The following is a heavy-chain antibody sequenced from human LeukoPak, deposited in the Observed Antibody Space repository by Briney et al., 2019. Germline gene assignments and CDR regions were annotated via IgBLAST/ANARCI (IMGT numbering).Heavy chain of an antibody. J-gene: IGHJ4*02. CDR1: GGSFGGYY. D-gene: IGHD3-10*01. V-gene: IGHV4-34*01. Sequence: SETLSPTCAVYGGSFGGYYWSWIRQPPGKGLEWIGEINHSGSTNYNPSLKSRVTISVDTSKNQFSLKLSSVTAADTAVYYCARTMDSVYFDYWGQGTLVTVSS. CDR2: INHSGST. CDR3: ARTMDSVYFDY.